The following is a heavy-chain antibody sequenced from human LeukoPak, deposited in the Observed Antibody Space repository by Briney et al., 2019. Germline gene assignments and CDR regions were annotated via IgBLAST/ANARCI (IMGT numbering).Heavy chain of an antibody. D-gene: IGHD6-13*01. J-gene: IGHJ4*02. Sequence: ASVKVSCKASGYTFTSYYMHWVRQAPGQGLEWMGIINPSGGSTNYAQKFQGRVTITTDESTSTAYMELSSLRSEDTAVYYCAKGYSSSCWGQGTLVTVSS. CDR2: INPSGGST. CDR1: GYTFTSYY. CDR3: AKGYSSSC. V-gene: IGHV1-46*01.